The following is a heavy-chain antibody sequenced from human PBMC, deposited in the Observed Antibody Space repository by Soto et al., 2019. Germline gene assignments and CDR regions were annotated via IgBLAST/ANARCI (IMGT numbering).Heavy chain of an antibody. Sequence: QVQLVQSGAEVKKPGASVKVSCKASGYTFTTYAMHWVRQAPGQRLEWMGWINAANGNTKYSQKFQGRVTITRDTSASTAYMELSSLRSEDTAVYTCARSLMNPAMVTFYYFDYWVQGTLVTVSS. V-gene: IGHV1-3*01. D-gene: IGHD5-18*01. CDR3: ARSLMNPAMVTFYYFDY. CDR1: GYTFTTYA. J-gene: IGHJ4*02. CDR2: INAANGNT.